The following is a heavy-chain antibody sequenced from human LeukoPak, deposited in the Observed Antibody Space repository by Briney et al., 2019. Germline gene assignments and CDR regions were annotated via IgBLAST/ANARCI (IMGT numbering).Heavy chain of an antibody. J-gene: IGHJ3*02. CDR2: INHSGST. Sequence: PSETLSLTCAVYGGSFSGYYWSWIRQPPGKGLEWIGEINHSGSTNYNPSLKGRVTISVDTSKNQFSLKLSSVTAADTAVYYCARDSSSNAFDIWGQGTMVTVSS. D-gene: IGHD5-18*01. CDR3: ARDSSSNAFDI. V-gene: IGHV4-34*01. CDR1: GGSFSGYY.